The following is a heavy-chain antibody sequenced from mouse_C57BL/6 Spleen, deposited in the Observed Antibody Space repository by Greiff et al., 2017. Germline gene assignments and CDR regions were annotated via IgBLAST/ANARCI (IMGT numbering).Heavy chain of an antibody. J-gene: IGHJ1*03. V-gene: IGHV3-6*01. CDR2: ISYDGSN. Sequence: VQLKESGPGLVKPSQSLSLTCSVTGYSITSGYYWNWIRQFPGNKLEWMGYISYDGSNNYNPSLKNRFSITRDTSKNQFFLKLNSVTTEDTATYYCARFIYYDYSYWYFDVWGTGTTVTVSS. CDR1: GYSITSGYY. D-gene: IGHD2-4*01. CDR3: ARFIYYDYSYWYFDV.